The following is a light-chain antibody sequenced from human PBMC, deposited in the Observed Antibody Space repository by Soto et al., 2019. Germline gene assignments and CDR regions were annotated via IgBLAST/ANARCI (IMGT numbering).Light chain of an antibody. J-gene: IGKJ1*01. CDR3: QQYESSWT. CDR2: GAS. Sequence: EIVLTQSPGTLSLSPGEGATLSCRASQSISSTFLAWYQHKPGQAPRVLIYGASRRAAGIPDMFSGNGSGTDFTLTISRLEPEDFAVYYCQQYESSWTFGQGNKVEMK. V-gene: IGKV3-20*01. CDR1: QSISSTF.